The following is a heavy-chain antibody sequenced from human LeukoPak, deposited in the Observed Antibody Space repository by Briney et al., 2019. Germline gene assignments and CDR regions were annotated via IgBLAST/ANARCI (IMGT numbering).Heavy chain of an antibody. J-gene: IGHJ3*01. CDR2: ISRSGRT. D-gene: IGHD3-16*01. Sequence: SETLSRTCSVSGYSITSGYYWGWIGQPPGKGLEWIASISRSGRTYFNPSLKSRVTISVDTSKNQFSLKLSSVTAADTAVYYCERVGARAFDVWGQGTMVTVSS. CDR1: GYSITSGYY. CDR3: ERVGARAFDV. V-gene: IGHV4-38-2*02.